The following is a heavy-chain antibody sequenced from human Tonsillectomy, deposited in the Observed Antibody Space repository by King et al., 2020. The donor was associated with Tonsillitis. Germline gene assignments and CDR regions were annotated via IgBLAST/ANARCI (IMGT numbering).Heavy chain of an antibody. CDR2: ISGSGDST. V-gene: IGHV3-23*04. Sequence: VQLVEAGGGLVQPGGSLRLSCAASGFTFSSSAMSWVRQAPGKGLEWVATISGSGDSTYYADSVKGRFAISRDSSKNTLSLQRNSLRAEDTAVFYCARSQRGYSYFYWYFDLWGRGTVITVSS. CDR1: GFTFSSSA. J-gene: IGHJ2*01. CDR3: ARSQRGYSYFYWYFDL. D-gene: IGHD5-18*01.